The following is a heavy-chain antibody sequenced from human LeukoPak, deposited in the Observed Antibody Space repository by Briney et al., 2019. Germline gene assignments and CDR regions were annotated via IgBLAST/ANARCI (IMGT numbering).Heavy chain of an antibody. D-gene: IGHD6-13*01. V-gene: IGHV1-2*02. Sequence: ASVKVSCKASGYTFTSYDINWVRQATGQGLEWMGWMNPNSGGTNYAQKFQGRVTMTRDTSISTAYMELSRLRSDDTAVYYCARDQGIAAAGIDYWGQGTLVTVSS. CDR1: GYTFTSYD. CDR2: MNPNSGGT. CDR3: ARDQGIAAAGIDY. J-gene: IGHJ4*02.